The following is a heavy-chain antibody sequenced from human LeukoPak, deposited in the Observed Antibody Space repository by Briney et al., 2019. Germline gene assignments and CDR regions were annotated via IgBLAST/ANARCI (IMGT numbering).Heavy chain of an antibody. Sequence: SETLSLTCTVPGDSISSYYWSWIRQPPGKGLEWVGYISHSGSTIYNPYHKSRVTLSLDTSKNQFSLKLNSVTAADTAVYYCARIGLGYCSAGSCPPFDYWGQGTLVTVSS. J-gene: IGHJ4*02. CDR2: ISHSGST. CDR1: GDSISSYY. CDR3: ARIGLGYCSAGSCPPFDY. D-gene: IGHD2-15*01. V-gene: IGHV4-59*01.